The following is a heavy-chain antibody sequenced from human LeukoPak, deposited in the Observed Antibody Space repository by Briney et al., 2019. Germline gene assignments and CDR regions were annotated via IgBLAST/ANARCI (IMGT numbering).Heavy chain of an antibody. CDR1: GASISTSY. V-gene: IGHV4-4*07. CDR3: ARDWYYCSGGSCYSSFDY. CDR2: IFTGGDT. J-gene: IGHJ4*02. D-gene: IGHD2-15*01. Sequence: SETLSLTCTVSGASISTSYWSWIRKPAGKGLEWIGHIFTGGDTKYNPSLKRRVTMSVDTSKHQFSLKLSSVTAADTAVYYCARDWYYCSGGSCYSSFDYWGQGYLVTVSS.